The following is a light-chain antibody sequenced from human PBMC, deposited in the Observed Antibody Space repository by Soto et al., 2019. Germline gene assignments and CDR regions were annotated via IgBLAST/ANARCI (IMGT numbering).Light chain of an antibody. CDR1: QTVNNN. Sequence: EIVMTQSPATLSVSPGERATLSCRASQTVNNNLAWYQQKVGQAPRLLIYSTFNRATGLPARFSGSGSGTYFTLTISSLQSEDFAFYYCQQYNNWPLSFGGGTKVEIK. CDR2: STF. V-gene: IGKV3-15*01. CDR3: QQYNNWPLS. J-gene: IGKJ4*01.